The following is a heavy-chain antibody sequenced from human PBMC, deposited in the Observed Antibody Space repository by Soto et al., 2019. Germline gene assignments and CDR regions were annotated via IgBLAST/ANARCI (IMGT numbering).Heavy chain of an antibody. Sequence: EVQLEESGGGLVKPGGSLRLSCAASGFTFSSYSMNWVRQAPVKGLEWVSSISSSSGYIYYADSVKGRFTISRDNAKNSLYLQMNSLRAEDTAVYYCARDRTAAAGYYYYGMDVWGQGTTVTVS. D-gene: IGHD6-13*01. V-gene: IGHV3-21*01. J-gene: IGHJ6*02. CDR2: ISSSSGYI. CDR3: ARDRTAAAGYYYYGMDV. CDR1: GFTFSSYS.